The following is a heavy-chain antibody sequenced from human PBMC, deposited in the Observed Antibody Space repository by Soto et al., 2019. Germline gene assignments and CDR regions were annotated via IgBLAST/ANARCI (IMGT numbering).Heavy chain of an antibody. J-gene: IGHJ6*02. CDR3: AGINDYYYYGMDV. D-gene: IGHD1-20*01. CDR1: GFTFSSYA. V-gene: IGHV3-23*01. Sequence: EVQLLESGGGLVQPGGSLRLSCAASGFTFSSYAMSWVRQAPGKGLEWVSAISGSGGSTYYADSVKGRFTISRDNSKNTLYLQMNSLRAEDTAVSYCAGINDYYYYGMDVWGQGTTVTVSS. CDR2: ISGSGGST.